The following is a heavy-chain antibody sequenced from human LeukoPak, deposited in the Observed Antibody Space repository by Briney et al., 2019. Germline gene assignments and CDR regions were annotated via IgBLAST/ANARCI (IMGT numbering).Heavy chain of an antibody. CDR1: GFTFSSYW. V-gene: IGHV3-7*01. D-gene: IGHD2/OR15-2a*01. J-gene: IGHJ6*03. CDR2: IRQDGSQK. CDR3: ARGEFGDYYYFYMDV. Sequence: PGGSLRLSCAASGFTFSSYWMSWVRQAPGKGLEWVATIRQDGSQKYYVDSVKGRFTISRDDAKNSLFLQMNSLRAEDTATYYCARGEFGDYYYFYMDVWGKGTTVTVSS.